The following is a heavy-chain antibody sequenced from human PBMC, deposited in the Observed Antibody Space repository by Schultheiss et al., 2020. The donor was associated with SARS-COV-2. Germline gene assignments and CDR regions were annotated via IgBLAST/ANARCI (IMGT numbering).Heavy chain of an antibody. D-gene: IGHD3-3*01. J-gene: IGHJ6*02. Sequence: SETLSLTCAVSGGSISSGGYSWSWIRQPPGKGLEWIGYIYHSGSTNYNPSLKSRVTISVDTSKNQFSLKLSSVTAADTAVYYCARVYYDFWSGYYGGLGGMDVWGQGTTVTVSS. CDR2: IYHSGST. V-gene: IGHV4-30-2*01. CDR1: GGSISSGGYS. CDR3: ARVYYDFWSGYYGGLGGMDV.